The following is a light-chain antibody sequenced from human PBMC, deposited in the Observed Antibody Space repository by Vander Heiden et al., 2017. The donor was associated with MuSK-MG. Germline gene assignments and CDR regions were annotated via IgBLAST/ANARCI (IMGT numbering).Light chain of an antibody. CDR3: SSYTSSSTLV. V-gene: IGLV2-14*01. CDR1: SSDVGGYNY. CDR2: DVS. J-gene: IGLJ2*01. Sequence: QSALTQPASVSGSPGQSITISCTGTSSDVGGYNYVSWYQQHPGKAPKLMIYDVSNRPSGVSNRFSGSKSGNTASLTIYRLQAEDEADYYCSSYTSSSTLVFGGGTKLTVL.